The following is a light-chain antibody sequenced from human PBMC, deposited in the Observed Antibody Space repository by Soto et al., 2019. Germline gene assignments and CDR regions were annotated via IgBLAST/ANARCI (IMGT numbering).Light chain of an antibody. CDR1: NSDLGGYNY. V-gene: IGLV2-14*01. CDR3: RSYTSCGTLV. J-gene: IGLJ1*01. Sequence: QSVLTQPASVSGSPGQSITVSCTGANSDLGGYNYVSWYQHHPGKAPKLMIYEVSNRPSGVSNRFSGSKSGNTASLAISGLQAEDEADYYCRSYTSCGTLVFGSATKVTVL. CDR2: EVS.